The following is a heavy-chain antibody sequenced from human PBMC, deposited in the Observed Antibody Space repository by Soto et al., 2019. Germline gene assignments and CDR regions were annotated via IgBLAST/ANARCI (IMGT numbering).Heavy chain of an antibody. CDR3: PRRHSTTYLDF. CDR1: GGSISSGDYY. V-gene: IGHV4-30-4*01. Sequence: PSETLSLTCTVSGGSISSGDYYWSWIRQPPGKGLEWIGSIYYSGSTYYNPSLKSRVTISVDTSKNQFSLKLNSVTADDTAVYYCPRRHSTTYLDFCGQGTLGTVSS. J-gene: IGHJ4*02. D-gene: IGHD2-21*01. CDR2: IYYSGST.